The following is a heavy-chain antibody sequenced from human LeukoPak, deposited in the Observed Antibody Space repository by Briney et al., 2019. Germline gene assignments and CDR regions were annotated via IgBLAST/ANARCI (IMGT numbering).Heavy chain of an antibody. J-gene: IGHJ6*02. V-gene: IGHV3-7*03. CDR3: ARVNSGVTYRPGRTETTYYGMDV. Sequence: GGSLRLSCAASEFTFTNYWMSWVHQAPGKGLEWVANINQDGSERHYVDSVKGRFTISRDNPKNSLYLQMNSLRAEDTAVYYCARVNSGVTYRPGRTETTYYGMDVWGQGTTVTVSS. D-gene: IGHD1-1*01. CDR2: INQDGSER. CDR1: EFTFTNYW.